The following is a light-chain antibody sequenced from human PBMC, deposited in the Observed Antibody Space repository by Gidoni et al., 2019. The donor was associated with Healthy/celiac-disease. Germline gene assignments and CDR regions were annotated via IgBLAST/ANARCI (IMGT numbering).Light chain of an antibody. J-gene: IGKJ3*01. CDR3: QQFNNYPPLT. Sequence: AIQLTQSPSSLSASVGDRVTITCRASQGISSALAWYQQKPGKAPKLLIYDASSLESGVPSRFSGSGSGTDFTLTISSLQPEDFATYYCQQFNNYPPLTFGPXTKVDIK. V-gene: IGKV1D-13*01. CDR1: QGISSA. CDR2: DAS.